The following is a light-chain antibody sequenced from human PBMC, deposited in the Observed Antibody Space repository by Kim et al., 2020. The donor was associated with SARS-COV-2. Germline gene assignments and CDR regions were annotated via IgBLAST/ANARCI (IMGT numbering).Light chain of an antibody. CDR3: QHYRNWPWT. CDR1: QSSTND. CDR2: GAS. Sequence: EMVMTQSQATLTVPPGHIATLSCRASQSSTNDLAWYQHKPGRAPRLLIYGASTRATGSPARFSGSGSGTQFTLTISSLQSDDVAVYYCQHYRNWPWTFGQGTKVDIK. J-gene: IGKJ1*01. V-gene: IGKV3-15*01.